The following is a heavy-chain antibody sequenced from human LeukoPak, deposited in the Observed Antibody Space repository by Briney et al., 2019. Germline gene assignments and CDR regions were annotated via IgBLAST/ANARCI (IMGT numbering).Heavy chain of an antibody. CDR1: GFTFSRYW. V-gene: IGHV3-7*03. D-gene: IGHD1-1*01. Sequence: GGSLRLSCAASGFTFSRYWMSWVRQAPGKGLEWVANIKQDGSEKYYVDSVKGRFTISRDNAKNSLYLQMNSLRGEDTAVYYCARSNNEFLGGMDVWGQGTTVTVSS. CDR2: IKQDGSEK. J-gene: IGHJ6*02. CDR3: ARSNNEFLGGMDV.